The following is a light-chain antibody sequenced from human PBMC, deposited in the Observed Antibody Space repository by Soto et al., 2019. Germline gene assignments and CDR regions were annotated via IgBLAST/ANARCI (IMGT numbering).Light chain of an antibody. CDR2: QDS. Sequence: SYELTQPPSVSVSPGQTASITFSGDKLGDKYACWYPQKPGQSPVLVIYQDSKRPSGIPERFSGDNSGNTATLTISGTQAMDEADYYCQAWDSSTVVFGGGTKLTVL. V-gene: IGLV3-1*01. CDR3: QAWDSSTVV. CDR1: KLGDKY. J-gene: IGLJ2*01.